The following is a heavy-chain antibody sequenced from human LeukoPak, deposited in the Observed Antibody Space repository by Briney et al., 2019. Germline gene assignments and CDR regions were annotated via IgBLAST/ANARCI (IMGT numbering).Heavy chain of an antibody. V-gene: IGHV3-33*01. CDR2: IWYDGSNK. CDR3: ARDRRSALTWTNYGMDV. J-gene: IGHJ6*02. Sequence: GGSLRLSCAASGFTFSSYGMHWVRQAPGKGLEWVAVIWYDGSNKYYADSVKGRFTISRDNSKNTLYLRMNSLRAEDTAVYYCARDRRSALTWTNYGMDVWGQGTTVTVSS. D-gene: IGHD1-14*01. CDR1: GFTFSSYG.